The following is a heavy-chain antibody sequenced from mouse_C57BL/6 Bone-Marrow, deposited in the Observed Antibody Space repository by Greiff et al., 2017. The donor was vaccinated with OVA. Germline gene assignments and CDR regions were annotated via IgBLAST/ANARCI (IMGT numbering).Heavy chain of an antibody. D-gene: IGHD1-1*01. J-gene: IGHJ1*03. V-gene: IGHV1-15*01. CDR3: TRRGITTVVDWYFDV. CDR2: IDPETGGT. Sequence: SGAELVRPGASVTLSCKASGYTFTDYEMHWVKQTPVHGLEWIGAIDPETGGTAYNQKFKGKAILTADKSSSTAYMELRSLTSEDSAVYYCTRRGITTVVDWYFDVWGTGTTVTVSS. CDR1: GYTFTDYE.